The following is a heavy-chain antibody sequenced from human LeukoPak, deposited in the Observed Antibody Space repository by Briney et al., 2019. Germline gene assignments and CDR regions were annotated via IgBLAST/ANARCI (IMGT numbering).Heavy chain of an antibody. D-gene: IGHD5-18*01. CDR3: ARGAPLTATVRELRYYFDY. CDR2: ISYDESNK. J-gene: IGHJ4*02. Sequence: GGSLRLSCAASGFTFSSYAMHWVRQAPGKGLGWVAVISYDESNKYYADSVKGRFTISRDNSKNTLYLQMNGLRAEDTAVYYCARGAPLTATVRELRYYFDYWGQGTLVTVSS. V-gene: IGHV3-30-3*01. CDR1: GFTFSSYA.